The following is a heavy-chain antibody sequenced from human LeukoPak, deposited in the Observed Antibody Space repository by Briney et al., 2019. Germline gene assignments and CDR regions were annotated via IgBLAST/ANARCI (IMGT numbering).Heavy chain of an antibody. D-gene: IGHD1-26*01. V-gene: IGHV4-61*03. J-gene: IGHJ4*02. CDR3: ATSRLGIVPHYFDY. Sequence: PSETLSLTCTVSGGSISSAGNYWSWIRQHPGKGLEWIGYVSYTGTTNYNPSLKSRVTMPMDASKNHFSLKLSSVTAADTAVYYCATSRLGIVPHYFDYWGQGTLVTVSS. CDR2: VSYTGTT. CDR1: GGSISSAGNY.